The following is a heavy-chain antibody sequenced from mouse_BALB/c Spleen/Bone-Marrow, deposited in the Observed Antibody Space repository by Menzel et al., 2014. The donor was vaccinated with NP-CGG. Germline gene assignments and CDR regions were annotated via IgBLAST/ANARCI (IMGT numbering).Heavy chain of an antibody. CDR3: VRGNYGNYVDYFDF. CDR2: INSNGGST. CDR1: GFTFSSYG. Sequence: EVQVVESGGGLVQPGGSLKLSCAASGFTFSSYGMSWVRQTPDKRLELVATINSNGGSTYYPDSVKGRFTISRDTAKNTLYLQMSSLKYEETAMYYCVRGNYGNYVDYFDFWGQGTTLTVSS. J-gene: IGHJ2*01. V-gene: IGHV5-6-3*01. D-gene: IGHD2-1*01.